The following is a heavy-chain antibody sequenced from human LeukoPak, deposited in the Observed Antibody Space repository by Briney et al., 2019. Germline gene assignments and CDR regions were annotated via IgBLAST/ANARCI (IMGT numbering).Heavy chain of an antibody. D-gene: IGHD1-1*01. CDR3: ARERARVLDY. Sequence: GGSLRLSCAASGFTFSSYGMHWVRQAPGKGLEWVAVISYDGSNKYYADSVKGRFTISRDNSKNTLYLQMNSLRVEDTAVYYCARERARVLDYWGQGTLVTVSS. CDR1: GFTFSSYG. V-gene: IGHV3-30*03. J-gene: IGHJ4*02. CDR2: ISYDGSNK.